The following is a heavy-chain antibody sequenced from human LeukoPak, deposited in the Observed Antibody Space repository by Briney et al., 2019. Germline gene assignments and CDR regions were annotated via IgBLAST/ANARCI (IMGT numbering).Heavy chain of an antibody. D-gene: IGHD3-22*01. CDR1: GFNFGSYG. V-gene: IGHV3-30*02. Sequence: AGGSLRLSCAASGFNFGSYGMHWVRQAPGKGLEWVAFIRYDGSNKYYADSVKGRFTISRDNSKNTLYLQMNSLRAEDTAVYYCAKDGGGYYPSYYYYMDVWGKGTTVTISS. CDR2: IRYDGSNK. CDR3: AKDGGGYYPSYYYYMDV. J-gene: IGHJ6*03.